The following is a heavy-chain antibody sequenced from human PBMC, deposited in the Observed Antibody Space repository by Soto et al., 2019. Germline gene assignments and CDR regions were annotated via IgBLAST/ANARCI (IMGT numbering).Heavy chain of an antibody. D-gene: IGHD6-13*01. CDR3: ARVFSSRYYPPHRFYP. Sequence: SXKVSYKASGYSXSTHGSTWVRQAPGQGLEWIGLITTYSGHTSYSPSLKGIVYITRDTATSTAYMELKSLRSDETAVYYCARVFSSRYYPPHRFYPWGQGTLCPVSS. CDR2: ITTYSGHT. V-gene: IGHV1-18*01. J-gene: IGHJ5*02. CDR1: GYSXSTHG.